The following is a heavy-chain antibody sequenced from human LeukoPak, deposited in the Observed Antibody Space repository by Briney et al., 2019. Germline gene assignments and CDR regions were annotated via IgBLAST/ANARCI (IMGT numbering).Heavy chain of an antibody. V-gene: IGHV4-39*01. D-gene: IGHD2-21*01. Sequence: SETLSLTCIVSGGSISSSSYYWGWIRQPPGKGLEWIGSIYYSGSTYYNPSLKSRVTISVDTSKNQFSLKLSSVTAADTAVYYCARGRHIVAIPWFDPWGQGTLVTVSS. J-gene: IGHJ5*02. CDR1: GGSISSSSYY. CDR3: ARGRHIVAIPWFDP. CDR2: IYYSGST.